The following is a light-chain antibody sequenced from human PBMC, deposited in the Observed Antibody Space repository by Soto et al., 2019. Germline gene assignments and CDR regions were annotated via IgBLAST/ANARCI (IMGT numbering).Light chain of an antibody. CDR3: QVWDDSSDHPGV. CDR2: DDF. V-gene: IGLV3-21*02. CDR1: NIGSKS. Sequence: SYELNQPPSVSVAPGQTATITCGGPNIGSKSVHWYQQKPGQVPVLVVYDDFDRPSGIPERFSGSSSGHTATLTISRIEAGDEADYFCQVWDDSSDHPGVFGGGTKLTVL. J-gene: IGLJ3*02.